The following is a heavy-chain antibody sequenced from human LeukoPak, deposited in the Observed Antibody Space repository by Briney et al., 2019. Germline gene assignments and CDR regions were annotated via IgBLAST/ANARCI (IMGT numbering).Heavy chain of an antibody. V-gene: IGHV3-21*01. J-gene: IGHJ4*02. Sequence: GGSLRLSCAASGFTFSSYSMNWVRQAPGKGLEWVSSISSSSSYIYYADSVKGRFTISRDNSKNTLYLQMNGLRPEDTAVYYCAKDSGGGDCAFDYWGQGTLVTVSS. D-gene: IGHD2-21*02. CDR3: AKDSGGGDCAFDY. CDR2: ISSSSSYI. CDR1: GFTFSSYS.